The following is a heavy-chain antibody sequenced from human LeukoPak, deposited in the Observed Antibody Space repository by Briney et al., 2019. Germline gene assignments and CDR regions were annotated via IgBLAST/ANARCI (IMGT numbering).Heavy chain of an antibody. V-gene: IGHV3-53*01. CDR3: ARSVPDYGDYYFDY. D-gene: IGHD4-17*01. Sequence: PGGSLRLSCAASGFTVSSNYMSWVRQAPGKGLEWVSVIYSGGSTYYADSVKGRFTISRDNSKNTLYLQMNSLRAEDTAVYHCARSVPDYGDYYFDYWGQGTLVTVSS. CDR1: GFTVSSNY. CDR2: IYSGGST. J-gene: IGHJ4*02.